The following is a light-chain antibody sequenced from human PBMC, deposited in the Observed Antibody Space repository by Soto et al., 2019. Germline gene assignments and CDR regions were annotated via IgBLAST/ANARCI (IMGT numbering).Light chain of an antibody. CDR2: GNS. CDR3: QSYDSSLGGSV. J-gene: IGLJ1*01. V-gene: IGLV1-40*01. Sequence: QSVLTQPPSVSGAPGQRVTISCTGNSSNIGAGYDVHWYQQLPGTAPKLLIYGNSNRPSGVPDRFSGSKSGTSASLAITGLQAEDEADYYGQSYDSSLGGSVFGTGTKLTVL. CDR1: SSNIGAGYD.